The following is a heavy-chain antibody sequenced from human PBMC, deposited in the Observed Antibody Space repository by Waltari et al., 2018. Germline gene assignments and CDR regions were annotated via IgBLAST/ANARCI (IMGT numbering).Heavy chain of an antibody. CDR1: GGTFSSYA. CDR2: NIPMLRTA. J-gene: IGHJ4*02. CDR3: ARALQPCRGSSGWSHFDY. Sequence: QVQLVQSGAEVKKPGSSVKVSCKASGGTFSSYAISWVRQAPGQGLEWMGGNIPMLRTANYAQKCQGRVTITTDESTSTAYMELSSLRSEDTAVYYCARALQPCRGSSGWSHFDYWGQGTLVTVSS. D-gene: IGHD6-19*01. V-gene: IGHV1-69*05.